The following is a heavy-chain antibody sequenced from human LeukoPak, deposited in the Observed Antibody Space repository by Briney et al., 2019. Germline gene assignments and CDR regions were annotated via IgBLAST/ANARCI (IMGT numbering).Heavy chain of an antibody. V-gene: IGHV4-39*01. CDR3: ASHVVAVAGTGYFHY. Sequence: SETLSLTCTVSGGSIRGSSYYWGWIRQPPGKGLEWIGSIYYSGSTYYNASLKSRGTISVDTSKNQFSQKLNSVTAADTAVYFCASHVVAVAGTGYFHYCGQGTLVTVSS. CDR1: GGSIRGSSYY. CDR2: IYYSGST. D-gene: IGHD6-19*01. J-gene: IGHJ4*02.